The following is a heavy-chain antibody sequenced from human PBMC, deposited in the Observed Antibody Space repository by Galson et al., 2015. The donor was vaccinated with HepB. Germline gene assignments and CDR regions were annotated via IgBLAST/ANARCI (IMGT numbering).Heavy chain of an antibody. J-gene: IGHJ6*02. D-gene: IGHD2-15*01. Sequence: SCKASGGTFSSYAISWVRQAPGQGLEWMGGIIPIFGTANYAQKFQGRVTITADESTSTAYMELSSLRSEDTAVYYCARFSGEVVAATWALGYGMDVWGQGTTVTVSS. CDR2: IIPIFGTA. CDR3: ARFSGEVVAATWALGYGMDV. V-gene: IGHV1-69*01. CDR1: GGTFSSYA.